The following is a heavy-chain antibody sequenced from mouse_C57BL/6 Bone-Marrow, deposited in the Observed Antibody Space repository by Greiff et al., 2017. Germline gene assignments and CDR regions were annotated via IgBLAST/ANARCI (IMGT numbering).Heavy chain of an antibody. J-gene: IGHJ2*01. Sequence: GGGLVQPKGSLKLSCAASGFSFNTYAMNWVRQAPGKGLEWVARIRSKSNNYATYYADSVKDRFTISRDDSESMLYLQMNNLKTKYTAMYYCVRHASPYYFDYWGQGTTLTVSS. D-gene: IGHD6-1*01. CDR2: IRSKSNNYAT. V-gene: IGHV10-1*01. CDR3: VRHASPYYFDY. CDR1: GFSFNTYA.